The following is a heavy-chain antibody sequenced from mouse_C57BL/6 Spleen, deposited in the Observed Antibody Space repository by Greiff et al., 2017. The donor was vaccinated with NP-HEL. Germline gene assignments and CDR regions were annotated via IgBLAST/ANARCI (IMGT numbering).Heavy chain of an antibody. J-gene: IGHJ3*01. D-gene: IGHD1-1*01. V-gene: IGHV2-6*01. CDR3: ASSHYCGSSAWFAY. CDR1: GFSLTSYG. CDR2: IWGVGST. Sequence: QVQLQQSGPGLVAPSQSLSITCTVSGFSLTSYGVDWVRQSPGKGLEWLGVIWGVGSTNYNSALKSRLSISKDNSKSQVFLKMNSLQTDDTAMYYCASSHYCGSSAWFAYWGQGTLVTVSA.